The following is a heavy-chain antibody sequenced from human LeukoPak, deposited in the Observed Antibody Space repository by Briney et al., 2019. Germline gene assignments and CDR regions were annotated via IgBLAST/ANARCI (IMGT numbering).Heavy chain of an antibody. J-gene: IGHJ4*02. CDR2: IRYDGSNK. CDR1: GFTFSSYS. CDR3: AKGSWDLLDY. V-gene: IGHV3-30*02. D-gene: IGHD1-26*01. Sequence: GGSLRLSCAASGFTFSSYSMNWVRQAPGKGLEWVAFIRYDGSNKYYADSVKGRFTISRDNSKNTLYLQMNSLRAEDTAVYYCAKGSWDLLDYWAQGTLVTVSS.